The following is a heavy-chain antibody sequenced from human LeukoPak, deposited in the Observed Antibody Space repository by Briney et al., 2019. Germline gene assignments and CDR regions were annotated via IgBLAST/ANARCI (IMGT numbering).Heavy chain of an antibody. D-gene: IGHD1-7*01. CDR2: ISSGSSTI. J-gene: IGHJ4*02. CDR1: GFTFSSYS. CDR3: AREQNWNYNIFDY. V-gene: IGHV3-48*01. Sequence: PGGSLRLSCAASGFTFSSYSMNWVRQAPGKGLEWVSYISSGSSTIYYADSVKGRFTISRDNAKNSLYLQMNSLRAEDTAVYYCAREQNWNYNIFDYWGQGTLVTVSS.